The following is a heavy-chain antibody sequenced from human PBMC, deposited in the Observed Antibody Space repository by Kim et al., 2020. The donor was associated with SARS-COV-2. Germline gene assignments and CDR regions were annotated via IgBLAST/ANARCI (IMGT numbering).Heavy chain of an antibody. CDR3: ARAGSTVKFFDY. V-gene: IGHV4-4*02. D-gene: IGHD3-10*01. Sequence: NHNPSLKSRVPILVDKSQNPFPLKLSSVTAADTTVYYCARAGSTVKFFDYWGQGTLVTVSS. J-gene: IGHJ4*02.